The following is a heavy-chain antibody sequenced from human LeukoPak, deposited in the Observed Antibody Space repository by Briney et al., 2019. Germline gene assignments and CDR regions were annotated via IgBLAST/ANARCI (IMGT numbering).Heavy chain of an antibody. D-gene: IGHD2-2*01. V-gene: IGHV1-46*01. CDR3: ARDASRGYQLLLGWFDP. CDR2: INPSGGST. Sequence: ASVKVSCKASGYTITSYYMHWVRQAPGQGLEWMGIINPSGGSTSYAQKFQGRVTMTRDTSTSTVYMELSSLRSEDTAVYYCARDASRGYQLLLGWFDPWGQGTLVAVSS. J-gene: IGHJ5*02. CDR1: GYTITSYY.